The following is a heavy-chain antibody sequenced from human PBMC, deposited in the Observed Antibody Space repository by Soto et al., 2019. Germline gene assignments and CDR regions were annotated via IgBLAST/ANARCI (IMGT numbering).Heavy chain of an antibody. CDR1: GGSLSNYG. V-gene: IGHV1-69*12. Sequence: QVPLVQSGAEVKKPGSSVKVSCKASGGSLSNYGISWVRQAPGQGLEWMGAIIPVFGTPNYAQKFQDRVTITAVESTTTVYMEVRSLTSEDTAVYYCARGEATKIVVTTYYGMDVWGQGTTATVSS. CDR3: ARGEATKIVVTTYYGMDV. D-gene: IGHD3-22*01. CDR2: IIPVFGTP. J-gene: IGHJ6*02.